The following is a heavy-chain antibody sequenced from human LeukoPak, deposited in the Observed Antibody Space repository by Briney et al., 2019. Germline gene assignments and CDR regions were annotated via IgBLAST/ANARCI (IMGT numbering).Heavy chain of an antibody. CDR1: GGSISSGTYY. CDR3: ARLPPAANGGSFDY. CDR2: IDTSETT. V-gene: IGHV4-61*09. Sequence: SETLSLTFADSGGSISSGTYYWSWIRQPAGKGLEWIAYIDTSETTNYNPSLKSRVTISVATSKNHFSLKLSSVTAADTAVYYCARLPPAANGGSFDYWGQGTLVTVSS. D-gene: IGHD2-2*01. J-gene: IGHJ4*02.